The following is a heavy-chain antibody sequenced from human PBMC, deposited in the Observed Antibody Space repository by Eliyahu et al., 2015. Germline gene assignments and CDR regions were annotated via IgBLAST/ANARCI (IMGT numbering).Heavy chain of an antibody. CDR2: IYYSGST. CDR1: GGSISSSSYY. CDR3: ASPFTPTGDQLVDY. Sequence: QLQLQESGPGLVKPSETLSLTCTVSGGSISSSSYYWGWIRQPPGKGLEWIGSIYYSGSTYYNPSLKSRVTISVDTSKNQFSLKLSSVTAADTAVYYCASPFTPTGDQLVDYWGQGTLVTVSS. J-gene: IGHJ4*02. V-gene: IGHV4-39*01. D-gene: IGHD7-27*01.